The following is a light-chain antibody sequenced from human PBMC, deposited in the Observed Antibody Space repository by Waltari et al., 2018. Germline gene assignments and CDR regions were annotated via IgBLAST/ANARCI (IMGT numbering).Light chain of an antibody. CDR2: WAS. CDR1: QSVFYRSDNKNY. CDR3: QQYYRSRT. J-gene: IGKJ1*01. V-gene: IGKV4-1*01. Sequence: DFVMTQSPDPPAVALGDRATIDRKSTQSVFYRSDNKNYLACDQPKPGQPPKLLFYWASTRESGVPDRFSASGSGTDFTLTINNLQAEDVAVYYCQQYYRSRTFGQGTKVEIK.